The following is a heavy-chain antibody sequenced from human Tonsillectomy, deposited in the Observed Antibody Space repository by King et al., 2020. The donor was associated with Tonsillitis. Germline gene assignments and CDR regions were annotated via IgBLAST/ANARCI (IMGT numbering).Heavy chain of an antibody. CDR3: ARDLIIRAYGDHDRTPLDL. Sequence: VQLVQSGAEVKKPGASVRVSCKASGFSFRNNGITWVRQAPGQGLEWIGWISGFNGHADYGQKFQGRVTMTRDTATSTVYMELRSLRSDDTAVFYCARDLIIRAYGDHDRTPLDLWGQGTLVTVSS. V-gene: IGHV1-18*04. CDR1: GFSFRNNG. CDR2: ISGFNGHA. J-gene: IGHJ5*02. D-gene: IGHD4-17*01.